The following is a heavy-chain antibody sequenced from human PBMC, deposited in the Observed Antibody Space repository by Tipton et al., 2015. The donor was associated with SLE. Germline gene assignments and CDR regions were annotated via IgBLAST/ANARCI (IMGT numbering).Heavy chain of an antibody. Sequence: TLSLTCTVSGYSISSGSYWGWIRQPPGKGLEWIGSIYPSGDSFYNPSLKSRVTISADTSKNQFSLRLSSVTAADTAVYYCAKNPAAAPDDYWGPGTLVTVSS. CDR2: IYPSGDS. CDR1: GYSISSGSY. V-gene: IGHV4-38-2*02. CDR3: AKNPAAAPDDY. J-gene: IGHJ4*02. D-gene: IGHD2-2*01.